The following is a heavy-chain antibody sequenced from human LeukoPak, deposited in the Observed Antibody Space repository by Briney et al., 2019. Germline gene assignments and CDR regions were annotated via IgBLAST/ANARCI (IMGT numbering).Heavy chain of an antibody. CDR3: AAAPLIHYYDSSGYPY. V-gene: IGHV1-58*02. CDR1: GFTFTSSA. CDR2: IVVGSGNT. D-gene: IGHD3-22*01. Sequence: SVKVSCKASGFTFTSSAMKWVRQARGQRLEWIGWIVVGSGNTNYAQKFQERVTITRDMSTSTAYMELSSLRSEDTAVYYCAAAPLIHYYDSSGYPYWGQGTLVTVSS. J-gene: IGHJ4*02.